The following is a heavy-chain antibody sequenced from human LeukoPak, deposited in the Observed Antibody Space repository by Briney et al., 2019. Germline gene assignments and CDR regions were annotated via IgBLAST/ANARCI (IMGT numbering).Heavy chain of an antibody. CDR3: ARVTLVAGLFDY. D-gene: IGHD6-19*01. J-gene: IGHJ4*02. Sequence: GASVTVSCKASGYTFTGYYMHWVRQAPGQGLEWMGWINPNSGGTNYAQKFQGRVTMTRDTSISTAYMELSRLRSDDTAVYYCARVTLVAGLFDYWGQGTLVTVSS. CDR2: INPNSGGT. CDR1: GYTFTGYY. V-gene: IGHV1-2*02.